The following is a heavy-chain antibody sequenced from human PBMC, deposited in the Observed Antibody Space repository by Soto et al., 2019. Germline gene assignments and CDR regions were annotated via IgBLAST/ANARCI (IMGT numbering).Heavy chain of an antibody. V-gene: IGHV3-30-3*01. CDR2: ISYDGSNK. J-gene: IGHJ4*02. D-gene: IGHD2-15*01. Sequence: QVQLVESGGGVVQPGRSLRLSCAASGFTFSSYAMHWVRQAPGKGLEWVAVISYDGSNKYYADSVKGRFTISRDNSKNTLYLQMNSLRAEDTAVYYCARPYWSGGSCYPPDDYWGQGTLVTVSS. CDR1: GFTFSSYA. CDR3: ARPYWSGGSCYPPDDY.